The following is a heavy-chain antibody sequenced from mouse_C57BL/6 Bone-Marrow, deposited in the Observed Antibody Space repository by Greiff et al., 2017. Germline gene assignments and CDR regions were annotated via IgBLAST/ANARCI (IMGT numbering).Heavy chain of an antibody. V-gene: IGHV5-4*01. J-gene: IGHJ3*01. CDR3: ARERLTSFAY. D-gene: IGHD5-1*01. Sequence: PDNVKGRFTISRDNAKNNLYLQMSHLKSEDTAMYYCARERLTSFAYWGQGTLVTVSA.